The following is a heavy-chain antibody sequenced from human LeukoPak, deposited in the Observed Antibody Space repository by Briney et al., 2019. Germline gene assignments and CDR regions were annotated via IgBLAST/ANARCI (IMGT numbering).Heavy chain of an antibody. CDR1: GYTFMSHG. J-gene: IGHJ3*02. Sequence: ASVKVSCKAYGYTFMSHGISWVRQAPGQGLEWMGWISAYNGNTNYAQKLQGRVTMTTDTSTSTAYMELRSLRSDDTAVYYCARDPQLLWFGELPNDAFDIWGQGTMVTVSS. CDR3: ARDPQLLWFGELPNDAFDI. CDR2: ISAYNGNT. D-gene: IGHD3-10*01. V-gene: IGHV1-18*01.